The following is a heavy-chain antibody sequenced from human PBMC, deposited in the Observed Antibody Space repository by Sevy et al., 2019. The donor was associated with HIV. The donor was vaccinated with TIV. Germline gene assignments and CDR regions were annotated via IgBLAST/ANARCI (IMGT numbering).Heavy chain of an antibody. Sequence: GGSLRLSCAASGFTFSSYAMSWVRQAPGKGLEWVSAISGSGGTTYYADSVKGRFTISRDNSKNTLYLQMNSLRAEDTAVYYSAKPRGMAKIRVGAFDIWGQGTMVTVSS. CDR2: ISGSGGTT. D-gene: IGHD5-12*01. J-gene: IGHJ3*02. CDR1: GFTFSSYA. V-gene: IGHV3-23*01. CDR3: AKPRGMAKIRVGAFDI.